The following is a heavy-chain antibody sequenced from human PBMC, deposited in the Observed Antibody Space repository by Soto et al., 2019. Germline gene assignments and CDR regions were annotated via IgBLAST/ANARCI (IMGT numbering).Heavy chain of an antibody. V-gene: IGHV3-21*04. CDR2: ISRDGKYI. CDR1: GFIFNRYS. Sequence: XVSLRLSCEAWGFIFNRYSMNWVRQAPGKGLEWVTSISRDGKYIYYADSIKGRFTVSRDNAKSFLYLQMNSLRDEDTAVYYCARDADTGIHSYVQWGQGTLVTVSS. CDR3: ARDADTGIHSYVQ. D-gene: IGHD1-1*01. J-gene: IGHJ4*02.